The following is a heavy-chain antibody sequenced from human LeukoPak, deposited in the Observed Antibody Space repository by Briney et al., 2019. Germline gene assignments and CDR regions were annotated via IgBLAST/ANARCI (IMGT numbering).Heavy chain of an antibody. CDR3: AKESRDGYNYLDF. D-gene: IGHD5-24*01. CDR1: GFTFDDYT. CDR2: ISWDGGST. V-gene: IGHV3-43*01. Sequence: GGSLRLSCAASGFTFDDYTMHWVRQAPGQGLELVSLISWDGGSTYYADSVKGRFTISRDNSKNSLYLQMNSLRTEDTALYYCAKESRDGYNYLDFWGQGTLVTVSS. J-gene: IGHJ4*02.